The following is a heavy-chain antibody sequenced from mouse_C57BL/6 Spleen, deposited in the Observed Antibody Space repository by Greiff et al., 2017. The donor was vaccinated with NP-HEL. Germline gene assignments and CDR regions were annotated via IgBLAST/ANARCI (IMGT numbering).Heavy chain of an antibody. D-gene: IGHD3-3*01. Sequence: EVQLQQSGAELVRPGASVKLSCTASGFNITDDYMHWVKQRPEQGLEWIGWIDPENGDTEYASKFQGKATITADTSSNTAYLQLSSLTSEDTAVYYCTTGGRGFAYWGQGTLVTVSA. V-gene: IGHV14-4*01. CDR3: TTGGRGFAY. CDR2: IDPENGDT. CDR1: GFNITDDY. J-gene: IGHJ3*01.